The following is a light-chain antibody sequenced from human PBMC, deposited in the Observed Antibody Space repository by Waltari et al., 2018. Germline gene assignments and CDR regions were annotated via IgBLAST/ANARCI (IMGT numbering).Light chain of an antibody. CDR2: DVS. CDR1: SSDVGGYNY. V-gene: IGLV2-14*03. CDR3: SSYTASRDYV. Sequence: QSALTQPASVSGSPGQSITISCTGTSSDVGGYNYVSWYQQYPGKAPKLVIYDVSTRASGASDRFSASKSSTTASLIMSGLAAEDEAGCYCSSYTASRDYVFGTEAKVTVL. J-gene: IGLJ1*01.